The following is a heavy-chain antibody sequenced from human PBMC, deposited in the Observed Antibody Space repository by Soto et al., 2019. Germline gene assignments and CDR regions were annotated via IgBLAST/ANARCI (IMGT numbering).Heavy chain of an antibody. J-gene: IGHJ4*02. CDR2: IIPIFGTA. D-gene: IGHD3-10*01. V-gene: IGHV1-69*12. CDR3: AAPYGSGSYYNGFDY. CDR1: GGTFSSYA. Sequence: QVQLVQSGAEVKKPGSSVKVSCKASGGTFSSYAISWVRQAPGQGLEWMGGIIPIFGTANYAQKFQGRVTITADESTSTAYMELSRLRSEDTAVYYFAAPYGSGSYYNGFDYWGQGTLVTVSS.